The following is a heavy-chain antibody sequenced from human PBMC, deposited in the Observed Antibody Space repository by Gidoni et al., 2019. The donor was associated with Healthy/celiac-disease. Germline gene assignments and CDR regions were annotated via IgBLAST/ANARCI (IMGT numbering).Heavy chain of an antibody. V-gene: IGHV4-59*01. CDR3: ARGIAYGYKVTNLDY. J-gene: IGHJ4*02. Sequence: QVQLQESGPGLVKPSETLSLTCTVSGGSISSYYWSWIRQPPGKGLEWIGYIYYSGSTNYNPSLKSRVTISVDTSKNQFSLKLSSVTAADTAVYYCARGIAYGYKVTNLDYWGQGTLVTVSS. CDR2: IYYSGST. D-gene: IGHD5-18*01. CDR1: GGSISSYY.